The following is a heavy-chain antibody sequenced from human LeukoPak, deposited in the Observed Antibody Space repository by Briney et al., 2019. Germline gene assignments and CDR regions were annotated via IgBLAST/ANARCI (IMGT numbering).Heavy chain of an antibody. CDR1: GDSVSSKSAA. Sequence: SQTLSLTCAISGDSVSSKSAAWKWIRQSPSRGREWLGRTYYRSKWSSGYAESVKSRLTVSPDTSKNQFSLQLRSVTPEDTAVYYCAREGSDGYLFDYWGQGSLVIVSS. V-gene: IGHV6-1*01. CDR2: TYYRSKWSS. D-gene: IGHD3-16*01. CDR3: AREGSDGYLFDY. J-gene: IGHJ4*02.